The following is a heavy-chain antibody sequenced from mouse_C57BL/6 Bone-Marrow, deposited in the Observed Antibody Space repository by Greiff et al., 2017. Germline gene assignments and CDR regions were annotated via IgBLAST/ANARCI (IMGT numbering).Heavy chain of an antibody. CDR1: GYTFTDYY. V-gene: IGHV1-84*01. CDR2: IYSGSGNT. CDR3: ARRGLAGLLGY. Sequence: KQSGPELVKPGASVKISCKASGYTFTDYYINWVKQRPGQGLEWNGWIYSGSGNTKYNEKFKGKATLTVDTFSSTAYVQLSSLTSEDSAVDFCARRGLAGLLGYWGQGTTLTVSS. D-gene: IGHD4-1*01. J-gene: IGHJ2*01.